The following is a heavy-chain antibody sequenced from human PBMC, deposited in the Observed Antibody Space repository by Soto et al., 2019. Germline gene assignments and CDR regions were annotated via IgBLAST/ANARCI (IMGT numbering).Heavy chain of an antibody. CDR2: ISYDGSNK. V-gene: IGHV3-30-3*01. J-gene: IGHJ6*02. CDR3: ARTPRGQWELPYYYYGMDV. D-gene: IGHD1-26*01. Sequence: QVQLVESGGGVVQPGRSLRLSCAASGFTFSSYAMHWVRQAPGKGLEWVAVISYDGSNKYYADSVKGRFTISRDNSKNTLYLQMNSLRGEDTAVYYCARTPRGQWELPYYYYGMDVWGQGTTVTVSS. CDR1: GFTFSSYA.